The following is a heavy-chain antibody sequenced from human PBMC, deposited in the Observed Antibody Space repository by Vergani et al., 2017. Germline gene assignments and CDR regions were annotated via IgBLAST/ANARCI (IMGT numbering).Heavy chain of an antibody. CDR3: ARDRITHYYDSSGYYYHGMDV. Sequence: VQLVESGGGLVKPGGSLRLSCAASGFTFSDYYMSWIRQAPGKGLEWVSVIYSGGSTYYADSVKGRFTISRDNSKNTLYLQMNSLRAEDTAVYYCARDRITHYYDSSGYYYHGMDVWGQGTTVTVSS. J-gene: IGHJ6*02. CDR1: GFTFSDYY. D-gene: IGHD3-22*01. CDR2: IYSGGST. V-gene: IGHV3-66*02.